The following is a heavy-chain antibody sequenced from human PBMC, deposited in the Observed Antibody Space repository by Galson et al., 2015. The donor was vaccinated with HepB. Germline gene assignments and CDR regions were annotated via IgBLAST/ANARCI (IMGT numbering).Heavy chain of an antibody. CDR2: TYYRSKWYN. CDR1: GDSVSSSTAA. V-gene: IGHV6-1*01. Sequence: CAISGDSVSSSTAAWNWIRQSPPRGLEWLGRTYYRSKWYNDYAVSVKRRITINPDTSKNQFSLQLSSVTPDDTAVYYCARDSFYDNTGYPVPRNFGVDVWGQGTTVTVSS. J-gene: IGHJ6*02. D-gene: IGHD3-22*01. CDR3: ARDSFYDNTGYPVPRNFGVDV.